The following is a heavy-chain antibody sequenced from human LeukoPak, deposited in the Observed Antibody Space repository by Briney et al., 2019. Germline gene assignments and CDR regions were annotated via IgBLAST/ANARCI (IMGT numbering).Heavy chain of an antibody. D-gene: IGHD6-13*01. J-gene: IGHJ3*02. Sequence: GASVKVSCKASGYTFTGYYMHWVRQAPGQGLEWMGRINPNSGGTNYAQKFQGRVTMTRDTSISTAYMELSRLRSDDTAVYYCAREGGDSSSWYGVDIWGQGTMVTVSS. CDR2: INPNSGGT. V-gene: IGHV1-2*06. CDR1: GYTFTGYY. CDR3: AREGGDSSSWYGVDI.